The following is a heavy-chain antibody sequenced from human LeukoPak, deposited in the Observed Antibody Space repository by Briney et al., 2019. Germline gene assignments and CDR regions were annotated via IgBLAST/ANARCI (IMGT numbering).Heavy chain of an antibody. CDR2: INYSGST. J-gene: IGHJ4*02. CDR1: GDSMNNYY. Sequence: SETLSLTCTVSGDSMNNYYWSWIRQPPGKGLEWIGNINYSGSTNSNPSLKSRATISVDMSRKHFFLDLSSVTAADTAVYYCARAVHYSGTSDQYTGGWYYFDFWGQGTLVTVSS. V-gene: IGHV4-59*01. CDR3: ARAVHYSGTSDQYTGGWYYFDF. D-gene: IGHD3-10*01.